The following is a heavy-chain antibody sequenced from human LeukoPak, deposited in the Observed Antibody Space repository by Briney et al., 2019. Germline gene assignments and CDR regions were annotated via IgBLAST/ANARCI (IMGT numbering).Heavy chain of an antibody. J-gene: IGHJ6*04. CDR3: ASSSGYGMDV. CDR2: TYYSGST. V-gene: IGHV4-31*03. Sequence: SETLSLTCTVSGGSISSGGYYWSWIRQHPGKGLEWIGYTYYSGSTYYNPSLKSRVTISVDTSKNQFSLKVSSVTAADTAVYYCASSSGYGMDVWGKGTTVTVSS. CDR1: GGSISSGGYY. D-gene: IGHD3-10*01.